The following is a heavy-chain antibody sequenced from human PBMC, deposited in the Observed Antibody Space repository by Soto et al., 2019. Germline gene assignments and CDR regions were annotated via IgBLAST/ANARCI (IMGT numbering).Heavy chain of an antibody. CDR1: GLTFSKAD. Sequence: EVQVSESGGGLVQPGGSLRLSCAASGLTFSKADMSWVRQAPGKGLEWVSAITGSGVNTYYADSGKGRFTVSRDNSKNTLFLQMNSLRVEDTAIYYCATHSWDHWGQGTLVTVSS. V-gene: IGHV3-23*01. J-gene: IGHJ4*02. CDR3: ATHSWDH. CDR2: ITGSGVNT.